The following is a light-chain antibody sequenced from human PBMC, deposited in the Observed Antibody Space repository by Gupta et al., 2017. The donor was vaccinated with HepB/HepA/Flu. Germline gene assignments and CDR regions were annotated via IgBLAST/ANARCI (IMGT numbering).Light chain of an antibody. CDR1: DINSW. Sequence: DIQMTQSPSSLSASVGDRVTITCRARDINSWLAWYQQKPEKAPKSLIYVASSLQSGVPSRFSGSGSGTNFTLTISSLQPEDFATYYCQQYKNYPRTFGQGTKVEIK. J-gene: IGKJ1*01. CDR2: VAS. CDR3: QQYKNYPRT. V-gene: IGKV1D-16*01.